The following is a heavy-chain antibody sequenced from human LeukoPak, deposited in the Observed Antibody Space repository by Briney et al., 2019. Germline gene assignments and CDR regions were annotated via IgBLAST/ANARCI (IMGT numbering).Heavy chain of an antibody. CDR3: ARPYCSSSSCYDVYYYYYMDV. V-gene: IGHV3-30*04. Sequence: PGRSLRLSCAASGFSFSTYAMHWVRQASGKELEWVAVISHDGNNRYYADSVKGRFTVSRDNSKNTLHLQMHSLRAEDTAVYYCARPYCSSSSCYDVYYYYYMDVWGKGTTVTV. CDR2: ISHDGNNR. D-gene: IGHD2-2*01. CDR1: GFSFSTYA. J-gene: IGHJ6*03.